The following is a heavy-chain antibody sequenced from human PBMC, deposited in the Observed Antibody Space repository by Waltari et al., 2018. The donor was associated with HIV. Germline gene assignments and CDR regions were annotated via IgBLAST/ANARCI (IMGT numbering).Heavy chain of an antibody. CDR3: ARAWEIAAAGRVDY. V-gene: IGHV4-34*01. CDR1: GGSFSGYS. D-gene: IGHD6-13*01. J-gene: IGHJ4*02. CDR2: INHSGST. Sequence: QVQLQQWGAGMMKPSETLSLTCAVYGGSFSGYSWSWIRQPPGKGLEWIGEINHSGSTNYNPSLKSRVTISVDTSKNQFSLKLSSVTAADTAVYYCARAWEIAAAGRVDYWGQGTLVTVSS.